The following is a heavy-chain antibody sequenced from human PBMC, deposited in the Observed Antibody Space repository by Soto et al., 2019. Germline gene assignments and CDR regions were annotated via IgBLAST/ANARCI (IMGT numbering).Heavy chain of an antibody. CDR3: ASLDNYGSGSYYNFDY. D-gene: IGHD3-10*01. V-gene: IGHV4-39*01. CDR1: GGSISSSSYY. CDR2: IYYSGST. Sequence: SETLSLTCTVSGGSISSSSYYWGWIRQPPGKGLEWIGSIYYSGSTYYNPSLKSRVTISVDTSKNQFSLKLSSVTAADTAVYYCASLDNYGSGSYYNFDYWGQGTLVTVSS. J-gene: IGHJ4*02.